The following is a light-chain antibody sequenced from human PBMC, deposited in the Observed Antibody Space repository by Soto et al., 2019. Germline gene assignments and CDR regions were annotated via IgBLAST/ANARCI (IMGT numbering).Light chain of an antibody. CDR3: SSYTSSSTLV. CDR1: SGDVGGYNS. CDR2: EVS. J-gene: IGLJ1*01. Sequence: QSALTQPASASGSPGQSITISCTGTSGDVGGYNSVSWYQQHPGKAPKLMIYEVSNRPSGVSNHFSGSKSANTASLTISGLQAEDEADYYCSSYTSSSTLVFGTGTKLTVL. V-gene: IGLV2-14*01.